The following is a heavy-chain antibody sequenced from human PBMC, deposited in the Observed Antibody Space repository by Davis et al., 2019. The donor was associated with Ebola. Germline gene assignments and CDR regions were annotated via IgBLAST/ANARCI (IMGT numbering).Heavy chain of an antibody. CDR2: ISGSGGST. V-gene: IGHV3-23*01. J-gene: IGHJ6*02. D-gene: IGHD3-10*01. CDR1: GFTFSSYA. CDR3: AREGFRENYGMDV. Sequence: GESLKISCAASGFTFSSYAMSWVRQAPGKGLEWVSAISGSGGSTYYADSVKGRFTISRDSFKNTLYVQMNSLRAEDTAVYYCAREGFRENYGMDVWGQGTTVTVSS.